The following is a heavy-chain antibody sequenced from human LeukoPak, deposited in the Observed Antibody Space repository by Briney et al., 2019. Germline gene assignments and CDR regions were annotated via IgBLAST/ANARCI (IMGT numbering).Heavy chain of an antibody. V-gene: IGHV4-59*08. Sequence: PSETLSLTCTVSGGSIRSYYWSWIRQPPGKGLEWIAYIYQSGSTNYNPSLKSRVTISVDTSKNQFSLSLSSVTAADTAVYYCARHKWDGFNCFDYWGQGTLVTVSS. CDR2: IYQSGST. J-gene: IGHJ4*02. D-gene: IGHD5-24*01. CDR1: GGSIRSYY. CDR3: ARHKWDGFNCFDY.